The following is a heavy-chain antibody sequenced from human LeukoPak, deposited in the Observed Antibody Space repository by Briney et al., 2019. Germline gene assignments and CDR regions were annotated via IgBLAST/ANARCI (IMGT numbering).Heavy chain of an antibody. J-gene: IGHJ4*02. CDR1: GFTFDCCG. CDR3: ALNRGSGWCFHY. Sequence: GGSLRLSCAASGFTFDCCGMHWVRQAPGKGLEWVAFIRNVGNDKYYADSAKGRFFISRDNSKNTLSLQMNSLRAEDTAVYYCALNRGSGWCFHYWGQGTLVTVSS. V-gene: IGHV3-30*02. CDR2: IRNVGNDK. D-gene: IGHD6-19*01.